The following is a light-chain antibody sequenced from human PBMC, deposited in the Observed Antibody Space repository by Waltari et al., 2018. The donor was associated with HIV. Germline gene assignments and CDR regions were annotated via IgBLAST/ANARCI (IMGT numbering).Light chain of an antibody. CDR2: GNE. J-gene: IGLJ3*02. CDR1: SSNIGAGHD. CDR3: QSFDNTLRGV. Sequence: TQPPSVSGAPGQRVTISCTGTSSNIGAGHDVHWYQQLPGTAPKLLIFGNESRPSGVPDRFSGSKSGSSASLAITGLQPEDEGDYYCQSFDNTLRGVFGGGTKLTVL. V-gene: IGLV1-40*01.